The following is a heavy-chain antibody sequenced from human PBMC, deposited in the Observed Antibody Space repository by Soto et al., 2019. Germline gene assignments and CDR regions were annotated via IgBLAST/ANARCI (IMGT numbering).Heavy chain of an antibody. CDR1: GYTFTSYD. Sequence: QVQLVQSGAEVKKPGASVKVSCKASGYTFTSYDINWVRQATGQGLEWMGWMNPNSGNTAYAQKFQGRITMTSNTAISTAYRELSSLRSGATALFYCAGARPGGGGNWFDPWGQGTLVTVSS. CDR2: MNPNSGNT. D-gene: IGHD3-10*01. CDR3: AGARPGGGGNWFDP. J-gene: IGHJ5*02. V-gene: IGHV1-8*01.